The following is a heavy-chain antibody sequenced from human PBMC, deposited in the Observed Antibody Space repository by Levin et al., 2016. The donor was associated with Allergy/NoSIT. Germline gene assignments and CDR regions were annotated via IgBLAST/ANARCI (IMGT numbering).Heavy chain of an antibody. V-gene: IGHV3-48*03. CDR3: ARGSYHYGMDV. CDR2: ISSSGSTI. Sequence: WIRQPPGKGLEWVSYISSSGSTIYYADSVKGRFTISRDNAKNSLYLQMNSLRAEDTAVYYCARGSYHYGMDVWGQGTTVTVSS. D-gene: IGHD6-6*01. J-gene: IGHJ6*02.